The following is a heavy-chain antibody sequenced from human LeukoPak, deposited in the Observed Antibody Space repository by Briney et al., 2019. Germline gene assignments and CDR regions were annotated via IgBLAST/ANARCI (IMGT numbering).Heavy chain of an antibody. CDR1: GGSISSSSYC. J-gene: IGHJ4*02. Sequence: SETLSLTCTVSGGSISSSSYCWGWIRQPPGKGLEWIGEIYHSGSTNYNPSLKSRVTISVDKSKNQFSLKLSSVTAADTAVYYCARDRRDSSGWGQLDYWGQGTLVTVSS. CDR2: IYHSGST. CDR3: ARDRRDSSGWGQLDY. D-gene: IGHD6-19*01. V-gene: IGHV4-39*07.